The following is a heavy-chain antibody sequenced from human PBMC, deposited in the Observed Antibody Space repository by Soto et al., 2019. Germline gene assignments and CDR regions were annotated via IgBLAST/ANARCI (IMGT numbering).Heavy chain of an antibody. CDR1: GFTLSNFW. D-gene: IGHD1-26*01. Sequence: EVQLVESGGGLVQPGGSLRLSCAASGFTLSNFWMSWVRQAPGKGLEWVASIKEDGSEKTYVDSVKGRFTISRDNAQNSLYLQMNRLRVDVAAVYYCASYRTWGCWGRGTPVIVSS. CDR2: IKEDGSEK. J-gene: IGHJ4*02. CDR3: ASYRTWGC. V-gene: IGHV3-7*03.